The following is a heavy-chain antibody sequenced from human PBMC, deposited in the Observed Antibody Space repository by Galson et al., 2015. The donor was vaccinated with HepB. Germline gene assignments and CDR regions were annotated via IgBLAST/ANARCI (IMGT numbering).Heavy chain of an antibody. V-gene: IGHV3-30-3*01. CDR1: GFTFSNYA. J-gene: IGHJ4*02. CDR3: ARGGGFYGSYTEYYFDD. D-gene: IGHD2-2*02. CDR2: ISSDGTNK. Sequence: SLRLSCAASGFTFSNYAMHWVRQAPGKGLEWVSFISSDGTNKYYAHSVTGRFTISRDTSENTLYLQMNSLRPDDSAVYYCARGGGFYGSYTEYYFDDWGQGTRVTVSS.